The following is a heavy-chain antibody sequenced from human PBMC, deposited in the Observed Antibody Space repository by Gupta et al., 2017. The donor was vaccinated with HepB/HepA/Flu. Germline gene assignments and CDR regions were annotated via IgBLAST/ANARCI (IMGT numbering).Heavy chain of an antibody. V-gene: IGHV3-23*01. Sequence: VQLWVSGGGLVQPGGSVVLPLAAGGGTFRTYAMSWVRQAPGKGLEWVSAISGSGGSTYYADSVKGRFTISRDNSKNTLYLQMNSLRAEDTAVYYCAKDWRHCSGGSCYSAFDYWGQGTLVTVSS. CDR3: AKDWRHCSGGSCYSAFDY. CDR1: GGTFRTYA. J-gene: IGHJ4*02. CDR2: ISGSGGST. D-gene: IGHD2-15*01.